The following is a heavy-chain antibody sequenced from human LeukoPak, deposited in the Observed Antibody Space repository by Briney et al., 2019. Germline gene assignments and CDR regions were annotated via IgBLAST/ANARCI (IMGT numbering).Heavy chain of an antibody. Sequence: PGGSLRLSCAASGITVSSNFMNWVRQAPGKGLEWVSLIYSGGATYYADSVKGRFTISRDNSKNTLYLQMNSLRAEDTAVYYCATRGRSSSGHGFSLDCWGQGTLVTVSS. CDR1: GITVSSNF. CDR2: IYSGGAT. CDR3: ATRGRSSSGHGFSLDC. J-gene: IGHJ4*02. D-gene: IGHD6-6*01. V-gene: IGHV3-66*01.